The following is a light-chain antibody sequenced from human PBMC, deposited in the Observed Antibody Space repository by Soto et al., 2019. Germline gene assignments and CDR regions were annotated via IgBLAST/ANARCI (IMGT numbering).Light chain of an antibody. CDR2: DVS. Sequence: ALTRPRSVSGSPGQSVTITCTGTSSDVGGYNYVSWHQQYPGKALKSMSYDVSKRPSGDPDRFSGSKSDKRDSLTIPVVQADDEADYYCCSYAGGYTFVCRIGTKVNVL. V-gene: IGLV2-11*01. J-gene: IGLJ1*01. CDR1: SSDVGGYNY. CDR3: CSYAGGYTFV.